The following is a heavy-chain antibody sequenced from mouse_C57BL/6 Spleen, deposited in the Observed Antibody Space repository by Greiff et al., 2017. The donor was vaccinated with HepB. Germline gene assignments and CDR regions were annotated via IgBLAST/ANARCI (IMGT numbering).Heavy chain of an antibody. CDR1: GFTFSSYT. CDR2: ISGGGGNT. V-gene: IGHV5-9*01. CDR3: ARHGYSWFAY. Sequence: EVMLVESGGGLVKPGGSLKLSCAASGFTFSSYTMSWVRQTPEKRLEWVATISGGGGNTYYPDSVKGRFTISRDNAKNTLYLQMSSLRSEDTALYYGARHGYSWFAYWGQGTLVTVSA. J-gene: IGHJ3*01.